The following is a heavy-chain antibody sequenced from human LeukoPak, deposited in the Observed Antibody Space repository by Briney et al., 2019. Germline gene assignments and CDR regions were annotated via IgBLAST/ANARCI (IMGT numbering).Heavy chain of an antibody. J-gene: IGHJ6*03. V-gene: IGHV3-20*04. CDR1: GFTFDNYG. CDR2: INWNGGST. D-gene: IGHD1-26*01. Sequence: RPGGSLRLSCAASGFTFDNYGMKWVRQAPGKGLEWVSGINWNGGSTSYADSVKGRFTISRDSPKNSLYLQMNSLRAEDTAVYYCARDPYSGSYGNYYYYFMDVWGKGTTVTISS. CDR3: ARDPYSGSYGNYYYYFMDV.